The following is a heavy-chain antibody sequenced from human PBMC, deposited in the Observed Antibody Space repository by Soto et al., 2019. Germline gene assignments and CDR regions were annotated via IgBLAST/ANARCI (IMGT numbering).Heavy chain of an antibody. Sequence: SLKISCKGSGYSFTSYWIGWVRQMPGKGLEWMGIIYPGDSDTRYSPSFQGQVTISADKSISTAYLQWSSLKASDTAMYYCARLGGSGSASYYYYGMDVWGQGTTVTVSS. V-gene: IGHV5-51*01. CDR1: GYSFTSYW. CDR2: IYPGDSDT. D-gene: IGHD3-10*01. J-gene: IGHJ6*02. CDR3: ARLGGSGSASYYYYGMDV.